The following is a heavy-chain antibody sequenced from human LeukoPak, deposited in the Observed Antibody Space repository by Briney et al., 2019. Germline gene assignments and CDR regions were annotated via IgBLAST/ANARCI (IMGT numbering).Heavy chain of an antibody. V-gene: IGHV1-18*01. CDR1: GYTFTRYG. CDR2: ISTYNGNI. CDR3: ARDMVRGFPTPGD. Sequence: ASVKVSCKSFGYTFTRYGITWVRQAPGQGLEWMGWISTYNGNISYAQKLQGRVTMTTDTSTSTAYMELRSLRSDDTAVYYCARDMVRGFPTPGDWGQGTPVTVSS. D-gene: IGHD3-10*01. J-gene: IGHJ4*02.